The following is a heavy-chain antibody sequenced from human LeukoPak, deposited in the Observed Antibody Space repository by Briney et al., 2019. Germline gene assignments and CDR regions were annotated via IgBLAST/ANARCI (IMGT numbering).Heavy chain of an antibody. CDR2: IYYSGST. Sequence: SETLSLTCTVSGGSISSSSYYWGWIRQPPGKGLEWTGSIYYSGSTYYNPSLKSRVTISVDTSKNQFSLKLSSVTAADTAVYYCATTYCSGGSCYPYYFDYWGQGTLVTVSS. V-gene: IGHV4-39*07. D-gene: IGHD2-15*01. J-gene: IGHJ4*02. CDR1: GGSISSSSYY. CDR3: ATTYCSGGSCYPYYFDY.